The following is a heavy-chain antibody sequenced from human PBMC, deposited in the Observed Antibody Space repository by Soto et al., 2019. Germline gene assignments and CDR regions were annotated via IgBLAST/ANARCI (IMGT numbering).Heavy chain of an antibody. V-gene: IGHV3-23*01. D-gene: IGHD6-19*01. CDR1: GFTFSSYA. CDR3: AKDGGWYYYYYGMDV. CDR2: ISGSGGST. J-gene: IGHJ6*02. Sequence: GGSLRLSCAASGFTFSSYAMSWVRQAPGKGLEWVSAISGSGGSTYYADSVKGRFTISRDNSKNTLYLQMNSLRAEDTAVYYCAKDGGWYYYYYGMDVWGQGTTVTVSS.